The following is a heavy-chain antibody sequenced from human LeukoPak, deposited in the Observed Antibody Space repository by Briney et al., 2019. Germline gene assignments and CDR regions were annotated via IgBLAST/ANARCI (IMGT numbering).Heavy chain of an antibody. Sequence: SETLSLTCTVSGGSISYYYWSWIRQPPGKGLEWIGYIYYSGSTNYNPSLKSRVSISVDTSKNEFSLNLTSVPPADTAVYYRARVSCSSTSCPRRDALDVWGQGTMVTLSP. D-gene: IGHD2-2*01. CDR1: GGSISYYY. CDR3: ARVSCSSTSCPRRDALDV. CDR2: IYYSGST. V-gene: IGHV4-59*01. J-gene: IGHJ3*01.